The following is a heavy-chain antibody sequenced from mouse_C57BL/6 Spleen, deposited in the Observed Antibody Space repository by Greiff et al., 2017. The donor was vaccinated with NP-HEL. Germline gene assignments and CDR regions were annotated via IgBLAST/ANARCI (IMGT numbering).Heavy chain of an antibody. Sequence: QVQLQQPGAELVRPGSSVKLSCKASGYTFTSYWMHWVKQRPIQGLEWIGNIDPSDSETHYNQKFKDKATLTVDKSSSTAYMQLSSLTSEDSAVYYCARVDYDGTPFAYWGQGTLVTVSA. V-gene: IGHV1-52*01. CDR3: ARVDYDGTPFAY. J-gene: IGHJ3*01. D-gene: IGHD2-4*01. CDR1: GYTFTSYW. CDR2: IDPSDSET.